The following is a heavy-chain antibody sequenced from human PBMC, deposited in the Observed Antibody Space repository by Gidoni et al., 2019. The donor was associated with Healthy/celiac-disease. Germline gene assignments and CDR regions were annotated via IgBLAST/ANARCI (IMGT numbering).Heavy chain of an antibody. CDR1: GFPFSSYA. CDR2: IRGSGGST. CDR3: AKDVPGIVGATTGAFDI. J-gene: IGHJ3*02. Sequence: EVQLLESGGGLLQAGGSLRLSCAASGFPFSSYAMSWVRLAPGRGLGWVSAIRGSGGSTYYADSVKGRFTISRDNSKNTLYLQMNSLRAEDTAVYYCAKDVPGIVGATTGAFDIWGQGTMVTVSS. V-gene: IGHV3-23*01. D-gene: IGHD1-26*01.